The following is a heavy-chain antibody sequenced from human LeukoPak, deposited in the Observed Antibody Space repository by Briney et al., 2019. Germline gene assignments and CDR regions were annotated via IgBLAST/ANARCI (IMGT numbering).Heavy chain of an antibody. CDR1: GGSISSGGYY. CDR2: IYYSGST. CDR3: AGIDRYSYGQRTFDY. D-gene: IGHD5-18*01. V-gene: IGHV4-31*03. Sequence: SQTLSLTCTVSGGSISSGGYYWNWIRQHPGKGLEWIGYIYYSGSTYYNPSLKSRVTISVDTSKNQFSLKLSSVTAADTAVYYCAGIDRYSYGQRTFDYWGQGTLVTVSS. J-gene: IGHJ4*02.